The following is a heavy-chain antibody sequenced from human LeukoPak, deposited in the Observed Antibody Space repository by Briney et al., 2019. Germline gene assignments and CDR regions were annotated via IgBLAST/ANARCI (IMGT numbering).Heavy chain of an antibody. CDR3: AGEPIEMATIPGLPNEET. CDR2: IIPIFGTA. V-gene: IGHV1-69*06. J-gene: IGHJ5*02. D-gene: IGHD5-24*01. Sequence: GASVKVSCKASGGTFSSYAISWVRQAPGQGLEWMGGIIPIFGTANYAQKFQGRVTITADKSTSTAYMELSSLRSEDTAVYYCAGEPIEMATIPGLPNEETWGQGTLVTVSS. CDR1: GGTFSSYA.